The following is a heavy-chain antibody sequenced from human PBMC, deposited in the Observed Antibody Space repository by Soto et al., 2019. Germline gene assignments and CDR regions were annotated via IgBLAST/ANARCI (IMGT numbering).Heavy chain of an antibody. Sequence: QVQLVESGGGLVKPGGSLRLSCAASGFTFSDYYMSWIRRDPGKGLEWVSYINSSSTYTNYADSVKGRFTISRDNAKNSLYLQMNSLRAEDTAVYYCARIIAAAGGRRYFDLWGRGTLVTVSS. D-gene: IGHD6-13*01. V-gene: IGHV3-11*05. CDR1: GFTFSDYY. CDR2: INSSSTYT. J-gene: IGHJ2*01. CDR3: ARIIAAAGGRRYFDL.